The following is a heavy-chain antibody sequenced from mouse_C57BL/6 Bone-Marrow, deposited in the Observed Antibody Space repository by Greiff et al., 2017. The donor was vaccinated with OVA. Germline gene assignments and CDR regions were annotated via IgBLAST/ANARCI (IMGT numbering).Heavy chain of an antibody. CDR2: INPSSGYT. CDR1: GYTFTSYW. Sequence: VQGVESGAELAKPGASVTLSCKASGYTFTSYWMHWVKQRPGQGLEWIGYINPSSGYTKYNQKFKDKATLTADKSSSTAYMQLSSLTYEDSAVYYCARRGSNYVYFDYWGQGTTLTVSS. J-gene: IGHJ2*01. V-gene: IGHV1-7*01. D-gene: IGHD2-5*01. CDR3: ARRGSNYVYFDY.